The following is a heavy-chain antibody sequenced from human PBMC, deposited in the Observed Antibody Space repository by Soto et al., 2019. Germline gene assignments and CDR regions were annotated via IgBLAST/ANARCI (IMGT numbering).Heavy chain of an antibody. CDR2: INNSGGSA. D-gene: IGHD3-16*02. Sequence: EVQLLESGGGLVQPGGSLRLSCAASGFTFTSYAMSWVRQTPGKGLEWVSTINNSGGSAYYADSVKGRFTISRDNSKNTLYVQMNSLRPEDTAVYYCALLTGVDWGIFRYPWGFDYWGQGTLVTVSS. V-gene: IGHV3-23*01. CDR1: GFTFTSYA. CDR3: ALLTGVDWGIFRYPWGFDY. J-gene: IGHJ4*02.